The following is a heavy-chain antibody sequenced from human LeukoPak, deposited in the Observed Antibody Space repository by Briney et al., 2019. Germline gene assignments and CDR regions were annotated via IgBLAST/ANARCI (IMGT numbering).Heavy chain of an antibody. CDR3: AKVRRSGSYSYYFDY. D-gene: IGHD1-26*01. CDR1: GFTFSDYY. J-gene: IGHJ4*02. CDR2: ISGSGGST. V-gene: IGHV3-23*01. Sequence: GGSLRLSCAASGFTFSDYYMSWVRQAPGKGLEWVSAISGSGGSTYYADSVKGRFTISRDNSKNTLYLQMNSLRAEDTAVYYCAKVRRSGSYSYYFDYWGQGTLVTVSS.